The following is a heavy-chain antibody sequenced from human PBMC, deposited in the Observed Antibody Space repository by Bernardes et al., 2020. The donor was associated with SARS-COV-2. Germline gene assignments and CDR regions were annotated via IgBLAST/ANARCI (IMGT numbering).Heavy chain of an antibody. D-gene: IGHD3-3*01. CDR2: INHSGST. V-gene: IGHV4-34*01. CDR3: ASRFLEWLLYDAFDI. J-gene: IGHJ3*02. CDR1: GGSFSGYY. Sequence: SETLSLTCAVYGGSFSGYYWSWIRQPPGKGLEWIGEINHSGSTNYNPSLKSRVTISVDTSKNQFSLKLSSVTAADTAVYYCASRFLEWLLYDAFDIWGQGKMVTVSS.